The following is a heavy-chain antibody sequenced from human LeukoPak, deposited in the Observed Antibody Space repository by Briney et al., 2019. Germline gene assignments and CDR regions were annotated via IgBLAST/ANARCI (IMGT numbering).Heavy chain of an antibody. Sequence: PGGSLRLSCAASGFTFSSYAMSWVRQAPGKGLEWVSSISSRGDDTTYADSVKGRFTISRDNSKNTLYLQLNSLRVDDAAIYYCAKHRRSTLVTAYFDSWGQGTLVTVSS. CDR3: AKHRRSTLVTAYFDS. J-gene: IGHJ4*02. CDR2: ISSRGDDT. CDR1: GFTFSSYA. V-gene: IGHV3-23*01. D-gene: IGHD2-21*02.